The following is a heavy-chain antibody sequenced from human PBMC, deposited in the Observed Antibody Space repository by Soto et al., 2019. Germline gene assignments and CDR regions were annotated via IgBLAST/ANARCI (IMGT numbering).Heavy chain of an antibody. CDR2: IKSKTDGGTT. V-gene: IGHV3-15*07. J-gene: IGHJ5*02. CDR1: GFTFSNAW. D-gene: IGHD3-9*01. CDR3: TTVGIDILTGPSNWFDP. Sequence: PGGSLRLSCAASGFTFSNAWMNWVRQAPGKGLEWVGRIKSKTDGGTTDYVAPVKGRFTISRDYSKNTLYLQMNSLKTEDTAVYYCTTVGIDILTGPSNWFDPWGQGTLVTVSS.